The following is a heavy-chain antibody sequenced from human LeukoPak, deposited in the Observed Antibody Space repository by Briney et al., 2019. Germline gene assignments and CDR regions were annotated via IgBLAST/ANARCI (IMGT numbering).Heavy chain of an antibody. D-gene: IGHD2-2*01. CDR1: GGTFSSYA. Sequence: SVKVSCKASGGTFSSYAISWVRQAPGQGLEWMGGIIPIFGTANYAQKFQGRVTITADESTSTAYMELSSLRSEDTAVYYCARDSPYCRSTSCYGGATWGQGTLVTVSS. J-gene: IGHJ4*02. V-gene: IGHV1-69*01. CDR3: ARDSPYCRSTSCYGGAT. CDR2: IIPIFGTA.